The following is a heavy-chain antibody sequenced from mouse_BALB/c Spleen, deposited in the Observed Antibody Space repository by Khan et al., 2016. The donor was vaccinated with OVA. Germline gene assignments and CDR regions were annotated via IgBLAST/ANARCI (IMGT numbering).Heavy chain of an antibody. V-gene: IGHV1-7*01. CDR2: IDPSTDYT. Sequence: QVQLQQSGTELAKPGASLKMSCTASGYTFTTYWIHWVKQRPGQGLEWIGYIDPSTDYTEYNQNFKEQATLTEDKSSSTAYMQLTSLTSEDSAVYACARRGVYDIFAYWGQGTLVTVSA. CDR3: ARRGVYDIFAY. CDR1: GYTFTTYW. J-gene: IGHJ3*01. D-gene: IGHD2-3*01.